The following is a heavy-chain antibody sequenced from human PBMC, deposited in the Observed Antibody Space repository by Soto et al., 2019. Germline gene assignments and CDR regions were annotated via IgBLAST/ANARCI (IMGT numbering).Heavy chain of an antibody. CDR1: GYTFTSYD. J-gene: IGHJ1*01. CDR3: ARGVREANPYFQH. V-gene: IGHV1-8*01. Sequence: GASVKVSCKASGYTFTSYDINWVRQATGQGLEWMGWMNPNSGNTGYAQKFQGRVTMTRNTSISTAYMELSSLRSEDTAAYYCARGVREANPYFQHWGQGTLVTVSS. CDR2: MNPNSGNT. D-gene: IGHD3-22*01.